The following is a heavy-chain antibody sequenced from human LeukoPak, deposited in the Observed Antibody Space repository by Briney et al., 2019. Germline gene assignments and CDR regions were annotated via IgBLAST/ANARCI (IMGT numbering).Heavy chain of an antibody. CDR1: GFTFSSYG. V-gene: IGHV3-30*18. J-gene: IGHJ4*02. D-gene: IGHD6-19*01. Sequence: SGRSLRLSCAASGFTFSSYGMHWVRQAPGKGLEWVAVISYDGSNKYNGDSVKGRFTISRDNSKNTLYLQMNSLRAEDTAVYYCAKQVAVAGMFYFDYWGQGTLVTVSS. CDR3: AKQVAVAGMFYFDY. CDR2: ISYDGSNK.